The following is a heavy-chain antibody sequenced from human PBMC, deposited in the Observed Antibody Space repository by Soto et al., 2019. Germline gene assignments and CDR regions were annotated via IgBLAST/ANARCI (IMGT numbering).Heavy chain of an antibody. V-gene: IGHV1-69*12. CDR3: AREPYSGCYLGSFDY. Sequence: QVQLVQSGAEVKKPGSSVKVSCKASGGTFSSYAISWVRQAPGQGLEWMGGIIPIFGTANYAQKFQGRVTITAAQSTSAAYLELSSLRSENTAVYYCAREPYSGCYLGSFDYWGQGTLVTVSS. J-gene: IGHJ4*02. CDR1: GGTFSSYA. CDR2: IIPIFGTA. D-gene: IGHD1-26*01.